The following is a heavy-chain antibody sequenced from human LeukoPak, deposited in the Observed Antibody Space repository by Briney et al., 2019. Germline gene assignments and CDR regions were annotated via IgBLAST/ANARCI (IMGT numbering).Heavy chain of an antibody. J-gene: IGHJ5*02. D-gene: IGHD2-2*01. CDR2: FDPEDGET. CDR3: ATGYCSSTSCSNWFDP. V-gene: IGHV1-24*01. CDR1: GYTLTELS. Sequence: ASVKVSCKVSGYTLTELSMHWVRQAPGKGLEWMGGFDPEDGETIYAQKFQGRVTMTEDTSTDTAYMELSSLRSEDTAVHYCATGYCSSTSCSNWFDPWGQGTLVTVSS.